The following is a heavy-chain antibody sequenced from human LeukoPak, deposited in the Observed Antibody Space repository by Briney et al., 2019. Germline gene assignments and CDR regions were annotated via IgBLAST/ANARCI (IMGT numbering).Heavy chain of an antibody. V-gene: IGHV4-30-2*01. J-gene: IGHJ3*02. CDR2: IYHSGST. D-gene: IGHD3-16*01. CDR3: ARVPYDADAFDI. CDR1: GGSISSGGYS. Sequence: SETLSLTCAVSGGSISSGGYSWGWIRQPPGKGLEWIGYIYHSGSTYYNPSLKSRVTISVDRSKNQFSLKLSSVTAADTAVYYCARVPYDADAFDIWGQGTMVTVSS.